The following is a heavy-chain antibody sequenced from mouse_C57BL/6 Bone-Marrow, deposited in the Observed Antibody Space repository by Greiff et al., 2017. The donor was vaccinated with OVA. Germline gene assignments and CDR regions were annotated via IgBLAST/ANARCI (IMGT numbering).Heavy chain of an antibody. D-gene: IGHD1-1*01. J-gene: IGHJ4*01. CDR3: TTDYYGCSVYAMDY. Sequence: EVKVVESGGGLVQPGGSMKLSCAASGFTFSDAWMDWVRQSPEKGLEWVAEIRNKANNHATYYAESVKGRFTISRDDSKSSVYLQMNSLRAEDTGIYYCTTDYYGCSVYAMDYWGQGTSVTVSS. CDR2: IRNKANNHAT. V-gene: IGHV6-6*01. CDR1: GFTFSDAW.